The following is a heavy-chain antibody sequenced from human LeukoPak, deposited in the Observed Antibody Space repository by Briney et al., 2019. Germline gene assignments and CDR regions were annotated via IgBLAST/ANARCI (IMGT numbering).Heavy chain of an antibody. V-gene: IGHV3-74*01. D-gene: IGHD5-18*01. CDR3: AREGLGYSSGY. J-gene: IGHJ4*02. Sequence: GGSLRLSCAASGFTFSRYWMHWVRQAPGKGLVWVSRVHSDGSSTYYADSAKGRFTISRDNAKNTLYLQMNSLRAEDTAVYYCAREGLGYSSGYWGQGTLVTVSS. CDR1: GFTFSRYW. CDR2: VHSDGSST.